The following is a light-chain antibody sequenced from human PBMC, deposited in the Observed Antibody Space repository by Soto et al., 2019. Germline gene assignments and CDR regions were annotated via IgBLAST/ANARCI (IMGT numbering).Light chain of an antibody. Sequence: EVVMRQSPATLSVSPGEGATLSCRASQGIGDTLAWYQHKPGQTPRLLIYDTSTRATGVPTRFSGSGSGTDFTLTISRLEPEDFAVYYCQQYGSSLPWTFGQGTKVDIK. V-gene: IGKV3-20*01. J-gene: IGKJ1*01. CDR1: QGIGDT. CDR2: DTS. CDR3: QQYGSSLPWT.